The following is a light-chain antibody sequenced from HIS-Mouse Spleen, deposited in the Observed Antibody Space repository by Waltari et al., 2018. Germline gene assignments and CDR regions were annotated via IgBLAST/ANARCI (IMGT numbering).Light chain of an antibody. J-gene: IGLJ3*02. Sequence: QSVLTQPPSVSAAPGQKVTISCPGSSSNLGNTYVSWYQQPPGTAPQLLIYDNNKRPSGIPDRFSGSKSGTSATLGITGLQTGDEADYYCGTWDSSLSAWVFGGGTKLTVL. V-gene: IGLV1-51*01. CDR2: DNN. CDR3: GTWDSSLSAWV. CDR1: SSNLGNTY.